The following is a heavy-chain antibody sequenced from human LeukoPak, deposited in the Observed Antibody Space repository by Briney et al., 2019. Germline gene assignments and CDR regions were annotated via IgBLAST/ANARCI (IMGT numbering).Heavy chain of an antibody. CDR1: GFTFSSYA. Sequence: GGSLRLSCAASGFTFSSYAMSWVRQAPGKGLEWVAVISYDGSNKYYADSVKGRFTISRDNSKNTLYLQMNSLRAEDTAVYYCAKDPAWSWGQGTLVTVSS. J-gene: IGHJ5*02. V-gene: IGHV3-30*18. CDR3: AKDPAWS. CDR2: ISYDGSNK. D-gene: IGHD2-8*02.